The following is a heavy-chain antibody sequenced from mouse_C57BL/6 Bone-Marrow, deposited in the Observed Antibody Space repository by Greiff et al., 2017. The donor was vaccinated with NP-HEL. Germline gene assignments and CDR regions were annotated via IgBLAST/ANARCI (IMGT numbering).Heavy chain of an antibody. CDR2: IDPSDSYT. V-gene: IGHV1-59*01. CDR3: ASPHYYGSSYGYWYFDV. J-gene: IGHJ1*03. Sequence: VKLQQPGAELVRPGTSVKLSCKASGYTFTSYWMHWVKQRPGQGLEWIGVIDPSDSYTNYNQKFKGKATLTVDTSSSTAYMQLSSLTSEDSAVYYCASPHYYGSSYGYWYFDVWGTGTTVTVSS. CDR1: GYTFTSYW. D-gene: IGHD1-1*01.